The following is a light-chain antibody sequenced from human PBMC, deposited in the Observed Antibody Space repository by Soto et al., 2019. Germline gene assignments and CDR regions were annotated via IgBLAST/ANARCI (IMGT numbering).Light chain of an antibody. V-gene: IGKV3-11*01. J-gene: IGKJ5*01. CDR3: QQRSNWPSIT. Sequence: EIVLTQSPATLSLSPAERATLSCRASQSVSSYLAWYQQKPGQAPRLLIYDASIRATGIPARFSGSGSGTDFTLAISSLEPEDFAVYYCQQRSNWPSITFCQGTRLEIK. CDR2: DAS. CDR1: QSVSSY.